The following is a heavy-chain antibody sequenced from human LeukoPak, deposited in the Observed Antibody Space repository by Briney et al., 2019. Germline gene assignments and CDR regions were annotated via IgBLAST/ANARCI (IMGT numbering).Heavy chain of an antibody. CDR1: GYIFTSFG. J-gene: IGHJ4*02. CDR3: ARSNTGTTDFDY. Sequence: ASVKVPCKASGYIFTSFGICWVRQAPGQGLEWMGWISAYNGNTNYAQNLQGRVTMTTDTSTSTAYMELRTLRSDDTAVYYCARSNTGTTDFDYWGQGTLVTVSS. D-gene: IGHD1-1*01. CDR2: ISAYNGNT. V-gene: IGHV1-18*01.